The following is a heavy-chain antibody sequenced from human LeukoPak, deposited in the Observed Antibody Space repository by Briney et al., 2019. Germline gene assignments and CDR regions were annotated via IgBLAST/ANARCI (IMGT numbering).Heavy chain of an antibody. CDR1: GYTFTSYG. CDR2: ISAYNGNT. Sequence: EASVTVSCTASGYTFTSYGISWVRQAPGQGLEWMGWISAYNGNTNYAQKLQGRVTMTTDTSTSTAYMELRSLRSDDTAVYYCARGPQLRFLEWLAVNWFDPWGQGTLVTVSS. V-gene: IGHV1-18*01. J-gene: IGHJ5*02. D-gene: IGHD3-3*01. CDR3: ARGPQLRFLEWLAVNWFDP.